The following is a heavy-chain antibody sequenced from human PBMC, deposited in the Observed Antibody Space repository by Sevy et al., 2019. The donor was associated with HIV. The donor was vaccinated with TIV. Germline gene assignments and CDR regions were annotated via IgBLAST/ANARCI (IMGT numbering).Heavy chain of an antibody. CDR2: ISYDGSAE. CDR3: ARDAGYSIDWYPEY. CDR1: GFTFSTHA. D-gene: IGHD6-19*01. Sequence: GGSLRLSCAGSGFTFSTHAMHWVRQAPGKGLEWVAVISYDGSAEFYADSVKGRFTISRDNSENTLYLQMNSLSNEDTAMYYCARDAGYSIDWYPEYWGQGILVTVSS. V-gene: IGHV3-30*03. J-gene: IGHJ4*02.